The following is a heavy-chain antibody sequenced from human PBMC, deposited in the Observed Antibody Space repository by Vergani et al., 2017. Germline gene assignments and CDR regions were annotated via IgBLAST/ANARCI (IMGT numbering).Heavy chain of an antibody. J-gene: IGHJ4*02. CDR1: GFTFSTYA. V-gene: IGHV3-23*01. CDR3: AGTQGTIAYYECGFDC. Sequence: EVQLLESGGGLVQPGGSLRLSCVASGFTFSTYAMTWVRQAPGKGLEWVSTISSDGASTYYADSGKGRFTISRDNSKNTLSLQMNSLTAEDTAIYYCAGTQGTIAYYECGFDCGGQGILVTFSS. D-gene: IGHD3-3*01. CDR2: ISSDGAST.